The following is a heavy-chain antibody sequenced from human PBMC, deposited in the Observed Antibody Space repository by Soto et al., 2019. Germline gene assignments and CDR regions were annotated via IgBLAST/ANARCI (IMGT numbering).Heavy chain of an antibody. CDR2: INHSGST. V-gene: IGHV4-34*01. CDR1: GGSFSGYY. CDR3: ARAISSGYYYGYFDY. J-gene: IGHJ4*02. D-gene: IGHD3-22*01. Sequence: SETLSLTCAVYGGSFSGYYWSWIRQPPGKGLEWIGEINHSGSTNYNPSLKSRVTISVDTSKNQFSLKLSSVTAADTAVYYCARAISSGYYYGYFDYWGQGTLVTVSS.